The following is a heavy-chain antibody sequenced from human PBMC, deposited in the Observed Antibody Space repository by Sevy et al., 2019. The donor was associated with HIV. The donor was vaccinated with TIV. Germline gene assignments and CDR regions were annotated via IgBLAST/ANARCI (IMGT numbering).Heavy chain of an antibody. CDR1: GGTFSSYA. Sequence: ASVKVSCKASGGTFSSYAISWVRQAPGQGLEWMGGIIPIFGTANYAQKFQGRVTITADESTSTAYMELSSLRSEDTAVYYCARDPMITIGGVIGNNWFDPWGQGTLVTVSS. J-gene: IGHJ5*02. CDR3: ARDPMITIGGVIGNNWFDP. CDR2: IIPIFGTA. D-gene: IGHD3-16*02. V-gene: IGHV1-69*13.